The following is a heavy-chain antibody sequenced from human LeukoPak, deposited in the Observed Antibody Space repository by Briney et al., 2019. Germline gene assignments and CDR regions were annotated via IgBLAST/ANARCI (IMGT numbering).Heavy chain of an antibody. CDR3: ARHNPYCGGDCYSWFDP. V-gene: IGHV5-51*01. J-gene: IGHJ5*02. CDR2: TYPGDSDT. D-gene: IGHD2-21*02. Sequence: GESLKISCKGSGYSFTSYWIGWVRQMPGKGLEWMGITYPGDSDTRYSPSFQGQVTISADKSISTAYLQWSSLKASDTAMYYCARHNPYCGGDCYSWFDPWGQGTLVTVSS. CDR1: GYSFTSYW.